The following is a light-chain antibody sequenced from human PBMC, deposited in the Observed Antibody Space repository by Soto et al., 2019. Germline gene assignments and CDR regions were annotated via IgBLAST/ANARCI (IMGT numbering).Light chain of an antibody. V-gene: IGKV1-5*01. CDR2: DAS. CDR3: QQYNNWPPWT. J-gene: IGKJ1*01. CDR1: QSISSW. Sequence: DIQMTQSPSTLSASVGDRVTITCRASQSISSWLAWYQQKPGKAPKLLIYDASSLESGVPSRFSGSGSGTEFTLTISSLQSEDFAVYYCQQYNNWPPWTFGQGTKVEI.